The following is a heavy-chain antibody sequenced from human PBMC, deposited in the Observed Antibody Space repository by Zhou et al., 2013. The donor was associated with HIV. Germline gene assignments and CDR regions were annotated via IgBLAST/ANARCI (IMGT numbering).Heavy chain of an antibody. CDR3: ARDRTPGIAAAGTAAFGY. CDR1: GYTFTGYY. J-gene: IGHJ4*02. V-gene: IGHV1-2*02. D-gene: IGHD6-13*01. Sequence: QVQLVQSGAEVKKPGASVKVSCKASGYTFTGYYMHWVRQAPGQGLEWMGWINPNSGGTNYAQKFQGRVTMTRDTSISTAYMELSRLRSDDTAVYYCARDRTPGIAAAGTAAFGYWGQGTLVTVSS. CDR2: INPNSGGT.